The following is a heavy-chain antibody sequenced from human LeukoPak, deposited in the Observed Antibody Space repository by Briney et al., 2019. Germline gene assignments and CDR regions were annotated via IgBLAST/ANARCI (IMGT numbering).Heavy chain of an antibody. CDR3: AKSGYSYYYTLGDFS. CDR2: AYFTART. Sequence: QCLSLTCTLAAGSVSSSSSCSGWLREPAGKGLEWFVSAYFTARTTYNPSLKTRVTISLDTSKNQFSLRLTSVIASDTAVYYCAKSGYSYYYTLGDFSWGQGTLVTVSS. CDR1: AGSVSSSSSC. V-gene: IGHV4-39*01. J-gene: IGHJ5*02. D-gene: IGHD3-22*01.